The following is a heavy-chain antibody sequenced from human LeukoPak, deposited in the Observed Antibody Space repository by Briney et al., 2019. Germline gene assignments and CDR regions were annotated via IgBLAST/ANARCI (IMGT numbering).Heavy chain of an antibody. Sequence: GGSLRLSCAASGFTFSSYAMSWVRQAPGKGLEWVSAISGSGCSTYYADSVKGRFAISRDNSKNTLYLQMNSLRAEDTAVYYCAKSLAYCGGDCPWYFDLWGRGTLVTVSS. V-gene: IGHV3-23*01. CDR2: ISGSGCST. D-gene: IGHD2-21*02. J-gene: IGHJ2*01. CDR1: GFTFSSYA. CDR3: AKSLAYCGGDCPWYFDL.